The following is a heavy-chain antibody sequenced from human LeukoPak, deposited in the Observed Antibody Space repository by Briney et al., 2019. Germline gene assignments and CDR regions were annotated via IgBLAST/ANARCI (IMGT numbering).Heavy chain of an antibody. D-gene: IGHD2-15*01. CDR1: GFTFDDYA. Sequence: AGGSLRLSCAASGFTFDDYAMHWVRQAPGKGLEWVSLISWDGGSTYYADSVKGRFTISRDNSKNSLYLQMNSLRAEDTALYYCAKDISQRCSGGSCYSDVVFQHWGQGTPVTVSS. CDR3: AKDISQRCSGGSCYSDVVFQH. J-gene: IGHJ1*01. V-gene: IGHV3-43D*04. CDR2: ISWDGGST.